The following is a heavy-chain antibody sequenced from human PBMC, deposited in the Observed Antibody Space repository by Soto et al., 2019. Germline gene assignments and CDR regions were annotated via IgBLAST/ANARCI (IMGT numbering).Heavy chain of an antibody. J-gene: IGHJ6*03. V-gene: IGHV3-23*01. CDR3: AKFRETSYYYYMDV. CDR1: GFTFSSYA. CDR2: ISGSGGST. Sequence: HPGGSLRLSCAASGFTFSSYAMGWVRQAPGKGLEWVSAISGSGGSTYYADSVKGRFTISRDNSKNTLYLQMNSLRAEDTAVYYCAKFRETSYYYYMDVWGKGTTVTVS.